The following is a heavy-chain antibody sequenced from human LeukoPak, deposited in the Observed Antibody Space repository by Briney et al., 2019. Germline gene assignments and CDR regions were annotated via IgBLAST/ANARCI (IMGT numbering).Heavy chain of an antibody. CDR2: IYYSGST. D-gene: IGHD5-24*01. V-gene: IGHV4-59*01. J-gene: IGHJ4*02. CDR1: GGFISSYY. Sequence: SETLPLTCTVSGGFISSYYWSWIRQPPGKGLEWIGYIYYSGSTNYNPSLKSRVTISVDTSKNQFSLKLSSVTAADTAVYYCARGIDGYNYYWGQGTLVTVSS. CDR3: ARGIDGYNYY.